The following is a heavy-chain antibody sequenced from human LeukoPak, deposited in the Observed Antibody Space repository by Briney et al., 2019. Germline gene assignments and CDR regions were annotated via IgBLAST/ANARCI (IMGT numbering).Heavy chain of an antibody. V-gene: IGHV4-59*12. CDR1: GGSISSYY. D-gene: IGHD6-13*01. CDR2: IYYSGST. CDR3: ARDGTGI. J-gene: IGHJ3*02. Sequence: SETLSLTCTVSGGSISSYYWSWIRQPPGKGLEWIGYIYYSGSTNYNPSLKSRVAISVDTSKNQFSLKLTSVTAADTAVYYCARDGTGIWGQGTMVTVSS.